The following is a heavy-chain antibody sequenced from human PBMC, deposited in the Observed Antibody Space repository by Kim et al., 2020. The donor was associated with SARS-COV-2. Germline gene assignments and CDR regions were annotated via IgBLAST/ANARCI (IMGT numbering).Heavy chain of an antibody. D-gene: IGHD6-25*01. CDR1: GGSISSYY. CDR2: IYYSGST. V-gene: IGHV4-59*01. J-gene: IGHJ5*02. CDR3: ARESRLSDNWFDP. Sequence: SETLSLTCTVSGGSISSYYWSWIRQPPGKGLEWIGYIYYSGSTNYNPSLKSRVTISVDTSKNQFSLKLSSVTAADTAVYYCARESRLSDNWFDPWGQGTLVTVSS.